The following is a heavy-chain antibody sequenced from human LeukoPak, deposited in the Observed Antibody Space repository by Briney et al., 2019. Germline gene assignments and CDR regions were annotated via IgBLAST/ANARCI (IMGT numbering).Heavy chain of an antibody. V-gene: IGHV3-23*02. J-gene: IGHJ5*02. Sequence: GGTLRLSCAASGFTFSSYGMSWVRQAPGKGLEWVSAISGSGGSTYYGDSVQGRFITSRDNAKNSLYLQMNSLRAEDTAVYYCARGLNWKYGWFDPWGQGTLVTVSS. CDR1: GFTFSSYG. CDR2: ISGSGGST. CDR3: ARGLNWKYGWFDP. D-gene: IGHD1-7*01.